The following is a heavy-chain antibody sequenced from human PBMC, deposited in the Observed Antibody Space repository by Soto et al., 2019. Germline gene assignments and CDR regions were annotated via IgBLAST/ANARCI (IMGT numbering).Heavy chain of an antibody. CDR1: GFTVTSNY. J-gene: IGHJ6*02. D-gene: IGHD3-10*01. Sequence: LRLSCAASGFTVTSNYMTWVRQAPGKGLEWVSIIYSNGRTYYADSVKGRFTISRDKSMNTLFLQMNSLRVEDTAVYYCAREQSFPDYYHYYYGMDVWGQGTTVTVSS. CDR2: IYSNGRT. V-gene: IGHV3-53*01. CDR3: AREQSFPDYYHYYYGMDV.